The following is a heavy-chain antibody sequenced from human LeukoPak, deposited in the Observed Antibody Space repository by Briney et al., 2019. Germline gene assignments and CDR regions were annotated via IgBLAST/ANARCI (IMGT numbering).Heavy chain of an antibody. CDR1: GFTFSSYA. J-gene: IGHJ4*02. CDR2: ISGSGGST. Sequence: PGGSLRLSCAASGFTFSSYAMSWVRQAPGKGLEWVLDISGSGGSTYYADSVKGRFTISRDNSKNTLYLQMNRLRAEDTAVYYCAKRGLAAALFRWGQGTLVTVSS. D-gene: IGHD6-13*01. V-gene: IGHV3-23*01. CDR3: AKRGLAAALFR.